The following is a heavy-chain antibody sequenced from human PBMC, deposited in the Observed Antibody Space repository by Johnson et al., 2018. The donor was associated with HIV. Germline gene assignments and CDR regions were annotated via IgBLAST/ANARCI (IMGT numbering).Heavy chain of an antibody. D-gene: IGHD3-9*01. CDR3: ARNPTTQYARLTGDFGAFEM. J-gene: IGHJ3*02. Sequence: EVHLVESGGGVVPPGGSLRLSCAASGFTFDEDDMSWVRQAPGKGLEWVSGINWSGDTTGYADSVKGRFTISRDNVKNSLYLEMNSLRAEDKALYYCARNPTTQYARLTGDFGAFEMWGLGTVVAVSS. V-gene: IGHV3-20*04. CDR1: GFTFDEDD. CDR2: INWSGDTT.